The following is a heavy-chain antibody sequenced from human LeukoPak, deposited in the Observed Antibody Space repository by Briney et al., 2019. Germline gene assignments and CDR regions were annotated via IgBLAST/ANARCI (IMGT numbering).Heavy chain of an antibody. V-gene: IGHV4-59*08. Sequence: PSETLSLTCTVSGGSISSYYWSWIRQPPGKGLEWIGYIYYSGSTNYNPSLKSRVTISVDTSKNQFSLKLSSVTAADTAVYYCARRITGTTSDSFDYWGQGILVTV. CDR3: ARRITGTTSDSFDY. J-gene: IGHJ4*02. CDR1: GGSISSYY. D-gene: IGHD1-20*01. CDR2: IYYSGST.